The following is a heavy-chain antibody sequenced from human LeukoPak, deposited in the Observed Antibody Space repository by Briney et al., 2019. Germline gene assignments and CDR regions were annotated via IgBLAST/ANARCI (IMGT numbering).Heavy chain of an antibody. CDR1: GYTFTSYD. D-gene: IGHD4-17*01. CDR2: MNPNSGNT. CDR3: ATGHDYGDYELPTFDY. V-gene: IGHV1-8*02. Sequence: ASVKVSCKASGYTFTSYDINWVRQATGQGLEWMGWMNPNSGNTGYAQKFQGRVTMTEDTSTDTAYMELSSLRSEDTAVYYCATGHDYGDYELPTFDYWGQGTLVTVSS. J-gene: IGHJ4*02.